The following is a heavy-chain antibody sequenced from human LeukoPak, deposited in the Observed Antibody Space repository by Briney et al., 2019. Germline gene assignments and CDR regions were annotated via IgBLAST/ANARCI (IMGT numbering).Heavy chain of an antibody. CDR1: GFTFTSYG. CDR2: IWYDGSNK. Sequence: GGSLRLSCAASGFTFTSYGMHWVHQAPGKGLEWVAVIWYDGSNKYHVDSVKGRFTISRDNSKNTLYLQMNSLRAEDTAVYYCARGVRYYDSSGPTLYYYYGMDVWGQGTMVTVSS. D-gene: IGHD3-22*01. J-gene: IGHJ6*02. CDR3: ARGVRYYDSSGPTLYYYYGMDV. V-gene: IGHV3-33*01.